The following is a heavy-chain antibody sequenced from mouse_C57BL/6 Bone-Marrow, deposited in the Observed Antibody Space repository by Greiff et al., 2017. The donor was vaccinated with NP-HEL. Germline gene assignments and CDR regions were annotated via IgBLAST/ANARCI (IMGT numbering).Heavy chain of an antibody. Sequence: EVKLVESGGGLVKPGGSLKLSCAASGFTFSSYAMSWVRQTPEKRLEWVATISDGGSYTYYPDNVKGRFTISRDNAKNNLYLQMSHLKSEDTAMYYCAREERQLRFAYWGQGTLVTVSA. CDR1: GFTFSSYA. V-gene: IGHV5-4*01. J-gene: IGHJ3*01. CDR2: ISDGGSYT. CDR3: AREERQLRFAY. D-gene: IGHD3-2*02.